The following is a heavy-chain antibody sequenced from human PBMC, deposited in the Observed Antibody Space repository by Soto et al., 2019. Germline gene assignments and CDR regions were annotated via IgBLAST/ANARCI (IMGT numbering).Heavy chain of an antibody. V-gene: IGHV2-5*01. J-gene: IGHJ4*02. Sequence: QITLKESGPTLVKPTQTLTVTCTFSGFSLSTSGAGVGGIRQSPGKAPEWLALISWKDEKRYNPGLKSRLTITKDTSKNQVVLTMTDLDPVDTATYFCAHRYGGNYYRWYVDSWGQGTLVTVSS. CDR2: ISWKDEK. CDR3: AHRYGGNYYRWYVDS. D-gene: IGHD1-26*01. CDR1: GFSLSTSGAG.